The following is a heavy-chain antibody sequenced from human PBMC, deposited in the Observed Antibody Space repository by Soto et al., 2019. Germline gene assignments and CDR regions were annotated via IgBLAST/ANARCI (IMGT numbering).Heavy chain of an antibody. D-gene: IGHD2-21*01. Sequence: QVQLVQSGPEVKKPGASVKVSCKASGYTFANYGINWVRQAPGQGLEWMGWINVYNGNTNYAQSLQGRVTMTTDTSTNTAYMELRSLRSDDTAVYYSARDPLIVAVESAYGMDVWVQGTTVTVSS. CDR2: INVYNGNT. CDR3: ARDPLIVAVESAYGMDV. V-gene: IGHV1-18*01. CDR1: GYTFANYG. J-gene: IGHJ6*02.